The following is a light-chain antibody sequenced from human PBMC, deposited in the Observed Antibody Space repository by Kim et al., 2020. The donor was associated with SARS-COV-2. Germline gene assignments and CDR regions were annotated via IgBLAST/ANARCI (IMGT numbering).Light chain of an antibody. J-gene: IGLJ3*02. CDR1: KIGSKS. CDR2: YDS. CDR3: QVWDSSSDHRV. Sequence: APGKADRITCGGNKIGSKSVHWYQQKPGQAPVLVIYYDSDRPSGIPERFSGSNSGNTATLTISRVEAGDEADYYCQVWDSSSDHRVFGGGTQLTVL. V-gene: IGLV3-21*04.